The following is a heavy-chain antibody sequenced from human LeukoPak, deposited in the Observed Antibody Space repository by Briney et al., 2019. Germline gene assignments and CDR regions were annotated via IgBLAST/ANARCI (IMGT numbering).Heavy chain of an antibody. Sequence: GGSLRLSCAASGFTFSSYSMNWVRQAPGKGLEWVSSISSSSSYIYYADSVKGRFTISRDNAKNSLYLQMNSLRAEDTAVYYCARDLGASYGHGVSYYFDHWGQGTLVTVSS. V-gene: IGHV3-21*01. J-gene: IGHJ4*02. D-gene: IGHD5-18*01. CDR2: ISSSSSYI. CDR3: ARDLGASYGHGVSYYFDH. CDR1: GFTFSSYS.